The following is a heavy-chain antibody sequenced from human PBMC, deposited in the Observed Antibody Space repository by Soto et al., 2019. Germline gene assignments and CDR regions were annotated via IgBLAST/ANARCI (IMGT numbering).Heavy chain of an antibody. CDR2: IKQDGSEK. V-gene: IGHV3-7*01. CDR1: GFTFSSYW. J-gene: IGHJ3*02. CDR3: ARDTAAPIVVVPAAKNAFDI. Sequence: GGSLRLSCAASGFTFSSYWMSWVRQAPGKGLEWVANIKQDGSEKYYVDSVKGRFTISRDNAKNSLYLQMNSLRAEDTAVYYCARDTAAPIVVVPAAKNAFDIWGQGTMVTVSS. D-gene: IGHD2-2*01.